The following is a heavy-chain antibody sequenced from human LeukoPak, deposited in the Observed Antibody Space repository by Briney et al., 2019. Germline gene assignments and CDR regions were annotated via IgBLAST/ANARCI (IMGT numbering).Heavy chain of an antibody. V-gene: IGHV3-48*03. CDR2: ISSSGSTI. CDR3: ARDFYGGFALDY. J-gene: IGHJ4*02. Sequence: GGSLRLSCAASGFTFSSYEMNWVRQAPGKGLEWVSYISSSGSTIYYADSVKGRFTISRDNAKNSLYLQMNSLRAEDTAVYYCARDFYGGFALDYWGQGTLVTVSS. CDR1: GFTFSSYE. D-gene: IGHD2/OR15-2a*01.